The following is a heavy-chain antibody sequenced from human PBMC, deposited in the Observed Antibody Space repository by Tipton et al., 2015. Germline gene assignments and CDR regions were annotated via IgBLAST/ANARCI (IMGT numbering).Heavy chain of an antibody. V-gene: IGHV4-39*01. J-gene: IGHJ6*02. CDR2: IDYSGST. CDR3: AMYPRFLEWLSSNYYGMDV. Sequence: TLSLTCSVSGDSISSSNWWGWIRQPPGKGLEWIGSIDYSGSTYYNPSLKSRVTISVDTSKNQFSLKLSSVTAADTAVYYCAMYPRFLEWLSSNYYGMDVWGQGTTVTVSS. D-gene: IGHD3-3*01. CDR1: GDSISSSNW.